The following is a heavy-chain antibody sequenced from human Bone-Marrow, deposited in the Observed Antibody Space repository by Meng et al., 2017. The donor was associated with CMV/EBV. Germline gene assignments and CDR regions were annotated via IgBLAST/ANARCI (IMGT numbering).Heavy chain of an antibody. Sequence: ASVKVSCKASGYTFTGYYMHWVRQAPGQGLEWMGWINPNSGGTNYAQKFQGRVTMTRDTSISTAYMELSRLRSDDTAVYYCARDWYSSSWYYPKYYYYGMDVWAQGTTVTVSS. J-gene: IGHJ6*02. V-gene: IGHV1-2*02. D-gene: IGHD6-13*01. CDR1: GYTFTGYY. CDR2: INPNSGGT. CDR3: ARDWYSSSWYYPKYYYYGMDV.